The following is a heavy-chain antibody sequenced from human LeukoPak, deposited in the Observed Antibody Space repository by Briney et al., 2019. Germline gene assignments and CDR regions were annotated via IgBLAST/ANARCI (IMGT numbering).Heavy chain of an antibody. J-gene: IGHJ4*02. V-gene: IGHV4-39*01. CDR1: GGSISSSSYY. D-gene: IGHD1-26*01. CDR2: IYYSGST. CDR3: ARLAAGGYFDY. Sequence: SETLSLTCTVSGGSISSSSYYWGWIRQPPGKGLEWIGSIYYSGSTYYNPSLKSRVIISVDTSKNQFSLKLSSVTAADTAVYYCARLAAGGYFDYWGQGTLVTVSS.